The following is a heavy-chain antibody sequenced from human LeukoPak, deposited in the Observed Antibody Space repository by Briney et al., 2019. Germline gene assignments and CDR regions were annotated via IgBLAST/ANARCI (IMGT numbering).Heavy chain of an antibody. J-gene: IGHJ4*02. V-gene: IGHV1-2*02. CDR2: INPNSGGT. CDR3: ARVGMYNYDSSGYYYFDY. D-gene: IGHD3-22*01. Sequence: EASVKVSCKTSGYTFTGHYMHWVRQAPGQGLEWMGWINPNSGGTNYAQKFQGRVTMTRDTSISTAYMELSRLRSDDTAVYYCARVGMYNYDSSGYYYFDYWGQGNLVTVSS. CDR1: GYTFTGHY.